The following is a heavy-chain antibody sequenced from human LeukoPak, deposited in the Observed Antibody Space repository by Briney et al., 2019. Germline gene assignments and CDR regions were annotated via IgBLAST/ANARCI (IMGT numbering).Heavy chain of an antibody. CDR2: INHSGST. Sequence: PSETPSLTCAVYGGSFSGFYRSWIRQPPMKGLEWIGEINHSGSTNYNTSLKSRVTISVDTSKKQFSLKLTSVTAADMAVYYCARGAGDYARYYFDDWGQGTLVTVSS. CDR1: GGSFSGFY. V-gene: IGHV4-34*01. D-gene: IGHD4-17*01. CDR3: ARGAGDYARYYFDD. J-gene: IGHJ4*02.